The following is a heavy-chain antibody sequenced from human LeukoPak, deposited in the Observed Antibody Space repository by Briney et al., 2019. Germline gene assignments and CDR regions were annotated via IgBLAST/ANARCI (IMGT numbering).Heavy chain of an antibody. D-gene: IGHD3-22*01. CDR1: GGSISSYY. V-gene: IGHV4-59*08. J-gene: IGHJ4*02. CDR3: AINYDNEGSYYAHFDY. CDR2: IYYRST. Sequence: SETLSLTCTVSGGSISSYYWSWIRQPPGKGLEWIGYIYYRSTNYNPSLKSRVTISIDTSKNQLSLKLSSVTAADTAVYYYAINYDNEGSYYAHFDYWGQGTLVTVSS.